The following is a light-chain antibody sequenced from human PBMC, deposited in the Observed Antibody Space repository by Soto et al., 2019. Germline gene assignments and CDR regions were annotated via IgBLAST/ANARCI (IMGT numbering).Light chain of an antibody. CDR1: QSVSNN. CDR2: GAS. V-gene: IGKV3D-15*01. CDR3: QQYNNWRWT. J-gene: IGKJ1*01. Sequence: EIVLTQSPGALSLSPGERATLSCRASQSVSNNYLAWYQQKPGQAPRLLIYGASTRTTGIPDRFSGSWSGTEFTLPLSSLQSEDFAVYYCQQYNNWRWTFGQGTKVDIK.